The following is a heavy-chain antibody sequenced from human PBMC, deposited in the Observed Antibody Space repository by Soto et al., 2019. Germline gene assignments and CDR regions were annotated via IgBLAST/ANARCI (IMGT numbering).Heavy chain of an antibody. J-gene: IGHJ4*02. V-gene: IGHV2-26*01. CDR1: GFSLSNARMG. CDR2: IFSNDEK. CDR3: ARINGRHGDNDNYFDS. D-gene: IGHD2-8*01. Sequence: QVTLKESGPVLVKPTETLTLTCTVSGFSLSNARMGVSWIRQPPEKALEWLAHIFSNDEKSYNTSLKSRLTISXXTXKSXVVLTMTNMDPVDTATYYCARINGRHGDNDNYFDSWGQGTLVTVSS.